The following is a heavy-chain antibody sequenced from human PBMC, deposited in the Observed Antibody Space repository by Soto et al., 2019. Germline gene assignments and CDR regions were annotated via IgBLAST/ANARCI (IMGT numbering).Heavy chain of an antibody. J-gene: IGHJ6*02. CDR1: GYTFTSYY. CDR3: ARDLRYSNYGPYYYYYGMDV. CDR2: INPSGGST. Sequence: QVQLVQSGAEVKKPGASVKVSCKASGYTFTSYYMHWVRQAPGQGLEWMGIINPSGGSTSYAQKFQGRVTMTRDTSTSTVCMELSSLRSEDTAVYYCARDLRYSNYGPYYYYYGMDVWGQGTTVTVSS. D-gene: IGHD4-4*01. V-gene: IGHV1-46*01.